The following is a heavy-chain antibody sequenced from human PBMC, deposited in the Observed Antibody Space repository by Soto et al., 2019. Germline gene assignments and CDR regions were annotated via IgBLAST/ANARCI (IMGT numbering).Heavy chain of an antibody. D-gene: IGHD6-19*01. Sequence: PSETLSLTCSVSGADINTYSWTWIRQPAGKGLEWIGRIYTSASINYNPSLKGRVTLSVDTSTNQVSLRLASVTAADTAIYYCARDREAGYNFYYGMDVWGQGTTVTVS. J-gene: IGHJ6*02. CDR2: IYTSASI. CDR3: ARDREAGYNFYYGMDV. V-gene: IGHV4-4*07. CDR1: GADINTYS.